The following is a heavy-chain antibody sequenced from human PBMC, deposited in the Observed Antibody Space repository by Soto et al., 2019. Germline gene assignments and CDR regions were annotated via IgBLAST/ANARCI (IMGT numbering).Heavy chain of an antibody. D-gene: IGHD6-6*01. CDR3: ARDARVMSSSSSPHYYGMDI. V-gene: IGHV1-2*02. J-gene: IGHJ6*02. Sequence: DSVKVSCKASGYTFSDYYMHWVRQAPGQGLEWMGWINPKTGGKNYAQKFQGRVAVTRDTSISTTYMELSGLRSDDTAVYFCARDARVMSSSSSPHYYGMDIWGQGTTVTVSS. CDR2: INPKTGGK. CDR1: GYTFSDYY.